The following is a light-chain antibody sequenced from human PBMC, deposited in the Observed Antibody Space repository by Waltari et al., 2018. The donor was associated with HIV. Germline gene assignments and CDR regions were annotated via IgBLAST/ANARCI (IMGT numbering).Light chain of an antibody. V-gene: IGKV3-15*01. CDR3: QQYNNWPPGT. Sequence: SQSPATLSVSPGERATLSCRASQSVSSNLAWYQQKPGQAPRLLIYGASTRATGIPARFSGSGSGTEFTLTISSLQSEDFAVYYCQQYNNWPPGTFGQGTRLEIK. J-gene: IGKJ5*01. CDR1: QSVSSN. CDR2: GAS.